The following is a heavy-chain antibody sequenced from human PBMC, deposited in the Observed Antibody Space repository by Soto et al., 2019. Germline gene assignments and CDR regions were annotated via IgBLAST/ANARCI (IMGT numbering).Heavy chain of an antibody. D-gene: IGHD6-13*01. CDR2: FYNGGTT. CDR3: ARRRAAAAGSYFEY. V-gene: IGHV4-59*08. CDR1: GGSISTYY. Sequence: SETLSLTCTVSGGSISTYYWIWIRQPPGKGLEWIGVFYNGGTTNYSPSLKSRVTISVDTSKNQFSLKLSSVTAADTAVYYCARRRAAAAGSYFEYWGQGTLVTVSS. J-gene: IGHJ4*02.